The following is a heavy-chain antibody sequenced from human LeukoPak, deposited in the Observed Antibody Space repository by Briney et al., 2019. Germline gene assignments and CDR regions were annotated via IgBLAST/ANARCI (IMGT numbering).Heavy chain of an antibody. V-gene: IGHV3-7*01. Sequence: GGSLRLSCAASGFTFSSYWMSWVRQAPGKGLEWVANIKQDGSEKYYVDSVEGRFTISRDNAKNSLYLQMNSLRAEDTAVYYCARDLLELLCDYWGQGTLVTVSS. CDR2: IKQDGSEK. CDR1: GFTFSSYW. CDR3: ARDLLELLCDY. J-gene: IGHJ4*02. D-gene: IGHD1-26*01.